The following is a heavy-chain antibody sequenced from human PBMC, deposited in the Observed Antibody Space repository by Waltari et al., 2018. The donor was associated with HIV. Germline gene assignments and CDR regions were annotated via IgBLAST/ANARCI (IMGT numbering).Heavy chain of an antibody. J-gene: IGHJ3*01. CDR2: IRGGGET. CDR1: GFIFTDFA. CDR3: VKDSGRAADVFDL. V-gene: IGHV3-23*01. Sequence: QLLESGGGLVEHGGSVRLSCAAPGFIFTDFAMDWVRPAPGKGLEWVSAIRGGGETFYADSVKCRFTISRDNSKNTLYLQMNSLRADDAAVYYCVKDSGRAADVFDLWGQGTMVTVSS. D-gene: IGHD3-10*01.